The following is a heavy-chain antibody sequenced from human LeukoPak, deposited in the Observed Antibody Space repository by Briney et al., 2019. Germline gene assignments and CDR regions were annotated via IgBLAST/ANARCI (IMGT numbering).Heavy chain of an antibody. J-gene: IGHJ4*02. D-gene: IGHD2-15*01. CDR3: AKDGYCSGGSCYANFFDR. CDR2: ISSDGSKE. V-gene: IGHV3-30*18. Sequence: GGSLRLSCAASGFSFLHYGMHWVRQAPGKGLEWVAFISSDGSKEYYADSVKGRFTISRGNSKNTLYLHVNSPRAEDTAVFFCAKDGYCSGGSCYANFFDRWGQGTLVTVSS. CDR1: GFSFLHYG.